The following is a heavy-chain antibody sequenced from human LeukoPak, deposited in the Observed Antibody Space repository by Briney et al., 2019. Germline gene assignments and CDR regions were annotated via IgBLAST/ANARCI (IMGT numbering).Heavy chain of an antibody. CDR3: AKCNGGSCYSDY. D-gene: IGHD2-15*01. CDR2: ISGSGGGT. CDR1: GFTFSSYA. V-gene: IGHV3-23*01. Sequence: GGSLRLSCAASGFTFSSYAMSWVRQAPGKGLEWVSAISGSGGGTYYADSVKGRFTISRDNSKNTLYLQMNSLRAEDTAVYYCAKCNGGSCYSDYWAREPWSPSPQ. J-gene: IGHJ4*02.